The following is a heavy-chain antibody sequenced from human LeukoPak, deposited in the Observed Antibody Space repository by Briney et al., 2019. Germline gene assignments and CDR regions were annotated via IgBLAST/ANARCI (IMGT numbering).Heavy chain of an antibody. J-gene: IGHJ4*02. D-gene: IGHD3-10*01. Sequence: SETLSLTCTVSGVSVSSGSYFWSWIRQPPGEGPQWIGYIYHDGSTNYSPSLKSRVTISVDTSKNQFSLKLSSVTAADTAVYYCARHSASGFDYWGQGTLVTVSS. V-gene: IGHV4-61*01. CDR2: IYHDGST. CDR3: ARHSASGFDY. CDR1: GVSVSSGSYF.